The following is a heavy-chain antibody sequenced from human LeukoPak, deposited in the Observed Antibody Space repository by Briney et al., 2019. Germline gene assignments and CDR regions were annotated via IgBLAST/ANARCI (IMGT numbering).Heavy chain of an antibody. V-gene: IGHV3-23*01. CDR1: GFALSSLA. J-gene: IGHJ4*02. Sequence: GGSLRLSRAPSGFALSSLAMTWVAQAPGKGLESVSVIRGSVDNTDYADSVKGQFTISRDNSRNAVYLQMNSLRAEDTAVYYCTSFPRADTRDIVFDFWGQGALVTVSS. D-gene: IGHD2-15*01. CDR3: TSFPRADTRDIVFDF. CDR2: IRGSVDNT.